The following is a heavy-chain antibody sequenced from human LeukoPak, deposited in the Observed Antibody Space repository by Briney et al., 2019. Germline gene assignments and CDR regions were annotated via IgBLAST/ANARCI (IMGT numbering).Heavy chain of an antibody. CDR3: ASLYDIVGTTVDY. D-gene: IGHD1-26*01. Sequence: ASVKVSCKTSGYSFTNYYIHWVRQAPGQGLEWMGRIDPNTGGTKSAKKSQGRVTMTRDTSISAAYMALSGLRSDDTAVYYCASLYDIVGTTVDYWGQGTLVTVSS. CDR1: GYSFTNYY. V-gene: IGHV1-2*06. CDR2: IDPNTGGT. J-gene: IGHJ4*02.